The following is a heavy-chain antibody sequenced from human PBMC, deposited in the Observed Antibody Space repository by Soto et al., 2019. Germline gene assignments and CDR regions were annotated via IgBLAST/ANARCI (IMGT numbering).Heavy chain of an antibody. CDR1: GYSFTSYW. D-gene: IGHD2-8*01. V-gene: IGHV5-51*01. CDR3: ARPRITYCTNGVCPKYYYYYYGMDV. CDR2: IYPGDSDT. J-gene: IGHJ6*02. Sequence: GESLKISCKGSGYSFTSYWIGWVRQMPEKGLEWMGIIYPGDSDTRYSPSFQGQVTISADKSISTAYLQWSSLKASDTAMYYCARPRITYCTNGVCPKYYYYYYGMDVWGQGTTVTVSS.